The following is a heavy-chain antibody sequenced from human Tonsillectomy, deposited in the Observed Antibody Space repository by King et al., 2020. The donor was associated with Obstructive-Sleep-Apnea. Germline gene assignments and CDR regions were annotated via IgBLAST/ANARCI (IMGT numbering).Heavy chain of an antibody. D-gene: IGHD2-15*01. CDR3: ARGGGYCSGGSCSMYYFDY. J-gene: IGHJ4*02. CDR2: INPNSGGT. Sequence: QLVQSGAEVKKPGASVKVSCKASGYTFTDYYMHWVRQAPGQGLEWMGWINPNSGGTNYAQKFQDWVTMTRDTSISTAYMELSRLRSDDTAVYYCARGGGYCSGGSCSMYYFDYWGQGTLVTVSS. V-gene: IGHV1-2*04. CDR1: GYTFTDYY.